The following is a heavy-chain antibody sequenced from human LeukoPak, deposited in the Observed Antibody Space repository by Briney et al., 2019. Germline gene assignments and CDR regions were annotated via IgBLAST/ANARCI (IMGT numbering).Heavy chain of an antibody. CDR1: GFTFSSYW. CDR2: INSDGSST. CDR3: AREPTDDYGDLTDAFDI. Sequence: GGSLRLSCAASGFTFSSYWMHWVRQAPGKALVWVSRINSDGSSTSYADSVKSRFTISRDNAKNTLYLQMNSLRAEDTAVYYCAREPTDDYGDLTDAFDIWGQGTMVTVSS. V-gene: IGHV3-74*01. J-gene: IGHJ3*02. D-gene: IGHD4-17*01.